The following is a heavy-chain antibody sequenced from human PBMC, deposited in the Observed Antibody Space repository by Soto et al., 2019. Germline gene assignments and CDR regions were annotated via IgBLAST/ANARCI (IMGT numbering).Heavy chain of an antibody. Sequence: EVQLVQSGAEVKKPGESLRISCKGSGYSFTSYWISWVRQMPGKGLEWMGRIDPSDSYTNYSPSFQGHVTISADKSISTAYLQWSSLKASDTAMYYCASHDCSSTSCYGLNYYYYGMDVWGQGTTVTVSS. CDR1: GYSFTSYW. CDR3: ASHDCSSTSCYGLNYYYYGMDV. CDR2: IDPSDSYT. D-gene: IGHD2-2*01. J-gene: IGHJ6*02. V-gene: IGHV5-10-1*03.